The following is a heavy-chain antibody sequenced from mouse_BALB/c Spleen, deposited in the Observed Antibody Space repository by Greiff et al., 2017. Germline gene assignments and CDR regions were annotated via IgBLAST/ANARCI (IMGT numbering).Heavy chain of an antibody. J-gene: IGHJ4*01. V-gene: IGHV5-4*02. CDR3: ARRTGAYAMDY. CDR2: ISDGGSYT. CDR1: GFTFSDYY. Sequence: EVQLQESGGGLVKPGGSLKLSCAASGFTFSDYYMYWVRQTPEKRLEWVATISDGGSYTYYPDSVKGRFTISRDNAKNNLYLQMSSLKSEDTAMYYCARRTGAYAMDYWGQGTSVTGSS. D-gene: IGHD4-1*01.